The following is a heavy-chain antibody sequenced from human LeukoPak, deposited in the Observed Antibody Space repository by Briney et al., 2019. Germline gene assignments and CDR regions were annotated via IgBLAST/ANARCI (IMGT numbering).Heavy chain of an antibody. Sequence: SETLSLTCTVSGGSISSYYWTWIRQPAGKGLEWIGRIYTTGSTNYNPSLNSRVTISVDTSKKQFSLKLSSVTAADTAVYYCARQRAVAGKAGFDYWGQGTLVTVSS. CDR1: GGSISSYY. V-gene: IGHV4-4*07. CDR3: ARQRAVAGKAGFDY. J-gene: IGHJ4*02. D-gene: IGHD6-19*01. CDR2: IYTTGST.